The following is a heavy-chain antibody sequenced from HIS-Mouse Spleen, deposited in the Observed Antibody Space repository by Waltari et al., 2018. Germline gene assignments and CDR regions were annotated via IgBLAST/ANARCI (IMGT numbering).Heavy chain of an antibody. CDR2: IYYSGST. J-gene: IGHJ2*01. D-gene: IGHD6-13*01. CDR3: AREIPYSSSWYDWYFDL. Sequence: QLQLQESGPGLVKPSETLSLTCTVPVGSLSISSYHWGWIRQPPGKGLEWIGSIYYSGSTYYNPSLKSRVTISVDTSKNQFSLKLSSVTAADTAVYYCAREIPYSSSWYDWYFDLWGRGTLVTVSS. V-gene: IGHV4-39*07. CDR1: VGSLSISSYH.